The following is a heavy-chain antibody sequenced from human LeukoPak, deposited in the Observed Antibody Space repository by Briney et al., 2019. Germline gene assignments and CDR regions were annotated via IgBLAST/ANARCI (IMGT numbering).Heavy chain of an antibody. Sequence: GGSLRLSCEASGLIFSSYAVNWVRQVPGKGLEWVAVISGSGDSTYYADSVKGRFTISRDNSKNTLFLQMGSVRAEDTALYYCAKDPLRGSLRGPVWFDPWGQGTLVTVSS. V-gene: IGHV3-23*01. J-gene: IGHJ5*02. CDR1: GLIFSSYA. CDR2: ISGSGDST. D-gene: IGHD3-10*01. CDR3: AKDPLRGSLRGPVWFDP.